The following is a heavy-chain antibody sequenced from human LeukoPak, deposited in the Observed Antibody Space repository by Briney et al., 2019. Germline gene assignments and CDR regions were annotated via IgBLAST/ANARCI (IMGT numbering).Heavy chain of an antibody. D-gene: IGHD5-18*01. J-gene: IGHJ4*02. CDR1: GGSISSNSYY. CDR2: IYYSGSS. V-gene: IGHV4-39*01. Sequence: SETLSLTCTVSGGSISSNSYYWGWIRQPPGKGLEWIGSIYYSGSSYYNPSLKSRVTISVHTSKNQFSLKLSSVTAADTAVYYCARHVDTATDYFDYWGQGTLVTVSS. CDR3: ARHVDTATDYFDY.